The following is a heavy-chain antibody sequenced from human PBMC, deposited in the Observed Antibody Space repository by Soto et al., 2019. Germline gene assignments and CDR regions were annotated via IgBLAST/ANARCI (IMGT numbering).Heavy chain of an antibody. CDR1: GFTFSSYS. Sequence: GGSLRLSCAASGFTFSSYSMNWVRQAPGKGLEWVSYISSSSSTIYYADSVKGRFTISRDNAKNSLYLQMNSLRAEDTAVYYCARDLGITMVRGVIIGNDYWGQGTLVTVSS. V-gene: IGHV3-48*01. D-gene: IGHD3-10*01. CDR3: ARDLGITMVRGVIIGNDY. J-gene: IGHJ4*02. CDR2: ISSSSSTI.